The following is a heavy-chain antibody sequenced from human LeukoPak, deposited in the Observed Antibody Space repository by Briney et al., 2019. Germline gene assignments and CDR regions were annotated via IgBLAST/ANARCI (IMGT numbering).Heavy chain of an antibody. D-gene: IGHD5-24*01. CDR2: IYHSGST. V-gene: IGHV4-38-2*01. CDR3: ASPREGY. J-gene: IGHJ4*02. Sequence: KPSETLSLTCAVSGYSISSGYYWGWIRQPPGKGLEWIGSIYHSGSTYYNPSLKSRVTISVDTSKNQFSLKLSSVTAADTAVYYCASPREGYWGQGTLVTVSS. CDR1: GYSISSGYY.